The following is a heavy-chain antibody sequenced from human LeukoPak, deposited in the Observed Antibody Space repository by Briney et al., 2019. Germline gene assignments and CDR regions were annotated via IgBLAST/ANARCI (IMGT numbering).Heavy chain of an antibody. J-gene: IGHJ4*02. Sequence: SETLSLTCTVSGASISSYYWSWIRQPPGKGLQWIGCIYNSGSTNYSPSLKSRVTLSVDTSKSQFSLKLTSVTAADTAVYYCARLSFGAGGFYYFDYWGQGTLVTVSS. V-gene: IGHV4-59*08. D-gene: IGHD3-10*01. CDR3: ARLSFGAGGFYYFDY. CDR1: GASISSYY. CDR2: IYNSGST.